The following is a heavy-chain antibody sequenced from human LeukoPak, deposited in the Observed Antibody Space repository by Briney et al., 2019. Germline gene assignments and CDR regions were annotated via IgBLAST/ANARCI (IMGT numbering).Heavy chain of an antibody. CDR1: GFTVSSNY. Sequence: GGSLRLSCAASGFTVSSNYMSWVRQAPGKGLEWVSVIYSGGSTYYADSVKGRFTISRDNSKNTLYLQMNSLRAEDTAVYYCASATIGITGTTEDYWGQGTLVTVSS. CDR2: IYSGGST. D-gene: IGHD1-7*01. J-gene: IGHJ4*02. V-gene: IGHV3-53*01. CDR3: ASATIGITGTTEDY.